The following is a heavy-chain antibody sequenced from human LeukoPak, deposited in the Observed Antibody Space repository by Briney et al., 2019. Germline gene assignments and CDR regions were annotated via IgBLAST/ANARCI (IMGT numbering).Heavy chain of an antibody. D-gene: IGHD5-12*01. CDR2: INADSGGT. Sequence: ASVNVSCKASGYTFTGVYMHWVRQAPGQGLEWMGGINADSGGTNDAQKFQGRFTVTRDTSISTAYMELSRLTSDDTAVYYCARLNSGYDYFDYWGEGTLLTVSS. CDR1: GYTFTGVY. J-gene: IGHJ4*02. V-gene: IGHV1-2*02. CDR3: ARLNSGYDYFDY.